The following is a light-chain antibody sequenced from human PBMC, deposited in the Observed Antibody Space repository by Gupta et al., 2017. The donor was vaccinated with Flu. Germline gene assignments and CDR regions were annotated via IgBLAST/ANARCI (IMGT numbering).Light chain of an antibody. CDR3: CSYAGTWV. CDR2: EGS. CDR1: SSDVGRYNL. V-gene: IGLV2-23*01. Sequence: SALPQPSSVSGSPGQPIPIPCTGTSSDVGRYNLVSWYQQPPGKAPKLMIYEGSKRPAGVSNRFSGSKSGNTASLTISGLQAEDEADYYCCSYAGTWVFGGGTKLTVL. J-gene: IGLJ3*02.